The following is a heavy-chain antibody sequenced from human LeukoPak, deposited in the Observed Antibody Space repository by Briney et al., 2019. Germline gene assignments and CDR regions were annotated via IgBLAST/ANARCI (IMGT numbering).Heavy chain of an antibody. V-gene: IGHV4-39*01. CDR2: IYYSRST. D-gene: IGHD3-10*01. CDR3: ARRKGFGGGYFDS. Sequence: SETLSLTCTVSGGSISNTLYYWAWIRQPPGKGLESIGSIYYSRSTYYSPSLKSRVTISVDTSKNQFSLKLTSVTAADTAVYYCARRKGFGGGYFDSWGQGTLVTVSS. CDR1: GGSISNTLYY. J-gene: IGHJ4*02.